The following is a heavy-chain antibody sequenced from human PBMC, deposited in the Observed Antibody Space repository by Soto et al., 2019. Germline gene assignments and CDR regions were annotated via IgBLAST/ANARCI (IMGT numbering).Heavy chain of an antibody. J-gene: IGHJ4*02. CDR3: AKPPPHYYGSGSYYKGYYFDY. Sequence: GGSLRLSCAASGFTFSSYGMHWVRQAPGKGLEWVAVISYDGSNKYYADSVKGRFTISRDNSKNTLYLQMNSLRAEDTAVYYCAKPPPHYYGSGSYYKGYYFDYWGQGTLVTVSS. D-gene: IGHD3-10*01. CDR1: GFTFSSYG. CDR2: ISYDGSNK. V-gene: IGHV3-30*18.